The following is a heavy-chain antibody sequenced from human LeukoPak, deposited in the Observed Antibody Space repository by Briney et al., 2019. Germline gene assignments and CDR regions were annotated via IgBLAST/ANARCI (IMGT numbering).Heavy chain of an antibody. CDR2: IYTSGST. CDR3: ARDLVIVVVPAAIETNWFDP. Sequence: SETLSLTCTVSGGSISSYYWSWIRQHAGKGLEWIGRIYTSGSTNYNPSLKSRVTMSVDTSKNQFSLKLSSVTAADTAVYYCARDLVIVVVPAAIETNWFDPWGQGTLVTVSS. V-gene: IGHV4-4*07. D-gene: IGHD2-2*03. CDR1: GGSISSYY. J-gene: IGHJ5*02.